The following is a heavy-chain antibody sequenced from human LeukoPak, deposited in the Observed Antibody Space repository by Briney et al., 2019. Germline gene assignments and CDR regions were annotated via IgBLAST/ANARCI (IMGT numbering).Heavy chain of an antibody. Sequence: TPSETLSLTCTVSGGSISSYYWSWIRQPPGKGLDWIGYIYYSGSTYYYNPSLKSRVTMSVDTSKNQFSLKLSSVTAADTAVYYCARQYYYDGSGPFQHWGQGTLVTVSS. CDR1: GGSISSYY. J-gene: IGHJ1*01. D-gene: IGHD3-22*01. V-gene: IGHV4-59*08. CDR3: ARQYYYDGSGPFQH. CDR2: IYYSGSTY.